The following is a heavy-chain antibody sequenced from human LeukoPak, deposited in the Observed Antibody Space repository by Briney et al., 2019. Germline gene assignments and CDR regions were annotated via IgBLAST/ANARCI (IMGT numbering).Heavy chain of an antibody. V-gene: IGHV1-18*01. D-gene: IGHD2-2*01. CDR1: GYTFTNYG. J-gene: IGHJ4*02. CDR3: ARGDRIVPAAMILLKY. Sequence: ASVKVSCKASGYTFTNYGISWVRQAPGQGLEWMGWISAYNGNTNYAQKIQGGVTMTTDTSTNTAYMELRSLRSDDTAVYYCARGDRIVPAAMILLKYWGQGTLVTVSS. CDR2: ISAYNGNT.